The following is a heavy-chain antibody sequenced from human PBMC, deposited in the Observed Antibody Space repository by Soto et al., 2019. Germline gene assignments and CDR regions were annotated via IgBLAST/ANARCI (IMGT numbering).Heavy chain of an antibody. CDR1: GFIFSNAW. V-gene: IGHV3-15*01. Sequence: PGGSLRLSCAASGFIFSNAWMSWVRQAPGKGLEWVGRIKSKTNGGTTDYAAPVRGRFSISRDDSKNTLCLQMNSLKTEDTAVYYCTTDDPINRYWGQGTLVTVSS. CDR2: IKSKTNGGTT. J-gene: IGHJ4*02. CDR3: TTDDPINRY.